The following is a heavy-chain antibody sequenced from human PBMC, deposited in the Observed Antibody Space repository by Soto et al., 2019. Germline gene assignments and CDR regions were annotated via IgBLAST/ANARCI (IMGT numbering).Heavy chain of an antibody. D-gene: IGHD3-10*01. CDR3: AKGPHYYGSGSQYGMDV. Sequence: EVQLLESGGGLVQPGGSLRLSCAASGFTFSSYAMSWVRQAPGKGLEWVSAISGSGGSTYYADSVKGRFTISRDNSKNTLYLQMNSLRAEDTAVYYCAKGPHYYGSGSQYGMDVWGQGTTGTVSS. J-gene: IGHJ6*02. CDR1: GFTFSSYA. CDR2: ISGSGGST. V-gene: IGHV3-23*01.